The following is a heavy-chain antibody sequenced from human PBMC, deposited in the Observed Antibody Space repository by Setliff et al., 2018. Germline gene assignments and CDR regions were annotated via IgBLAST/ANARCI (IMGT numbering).Heavy chain of an antibody. CDR3: AREQWLDPPGYYYMDV. J-gene: IGHJ6*03. CDR2: IYIGGSA. D-gene: IGHD6-19*01. Sequence: SETLSLTCTVSGGSISSYYWSWIRQPAGKGLEWIGHIYIGGSANYNPSLKSRVTMSIDTSKNQSSLKLNSVTAADMAVYYCAREQWLDPPGYYYMDVWAKGTTVTSP. V-gene: IGHV4-4*07. CDR1: GGSISSYY.